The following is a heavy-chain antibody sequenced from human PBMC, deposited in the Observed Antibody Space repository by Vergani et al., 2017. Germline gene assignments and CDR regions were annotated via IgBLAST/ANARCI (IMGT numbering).Heavy chain of an antibody. CDR3: AKVGRSEVAGTFGAFDI. D-gene: IGHD6-19*01. CDR2: LSASDRHT. V-gene: IGHV3-23*04. J-gene: IGHJ3*02. Sequence: EVQLVESGGELVQPGGSLRLSCAASGFTFIMHAMSWVRQAPGKGVEWVSTLSASDRHTHYADSVKGRFTISRDISKNTLFLHMNSLRPEDTAVYYCAKVGRSEVAGTFGAFDIWGQGTMVTVSS. CDR1: GFTFIMHA.